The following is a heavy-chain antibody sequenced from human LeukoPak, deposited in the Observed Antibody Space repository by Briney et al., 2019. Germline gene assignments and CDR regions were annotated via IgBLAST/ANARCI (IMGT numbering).Heavy chain of an antibody. CDR3: ARTGYSSSYYKFRFDY. D-gene: IGHD6-13*01. CDR2: IYYSGST. CDR1: GGSISNNIYY. V-gene: IGHV4-39*07. Sequence: SETLSLTCSVSGGSISNNIYYWGWIRQPPGKGLEWIGNIYYSGSTYYNPSLKSRLIISVDTSKNQFSLKMSSVTAADTAVYYCARTGYSSSYYKFRFDYWGQGTLVTVSS. J-gene: IGHJ4*02.